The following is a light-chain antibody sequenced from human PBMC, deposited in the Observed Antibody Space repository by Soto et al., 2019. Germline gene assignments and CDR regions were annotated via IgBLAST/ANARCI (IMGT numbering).Light chain of an antibody. CDR2: GAS. CDR3: QQYGSSRT. J-gene: IGKJ1*01. Sequence: EIVLTQSPGTLSLSPGERATLSCRASQSVSSYLAWYQQKPGQAPRLLIYGASSSATGIPDRFSGSGSGTDFTLTISRLEPEDFAVDYCQQYGSSRTVGQGTKGEIK. V-gene: IGKV3-20*01. CDR1: QSVSSY.